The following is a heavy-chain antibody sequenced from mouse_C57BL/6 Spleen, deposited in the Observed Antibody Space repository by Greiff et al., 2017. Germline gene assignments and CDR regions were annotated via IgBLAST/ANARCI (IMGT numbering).Heavy chain of an antibody. CDR2: IYPGAGDT. J-gene: IGHJ2*01. CDR3: ARFGDGDYFDD. D-gene: IGHD3-1*01. Sequence: VQLQESGPELVKPGASVKISCKASGYAFSSSWMNWVKQRPGKGLEWIGQIYPGAGDTNYNGKFKGKATLTADKSSNTAYMQLSSLTSEDSEVYVCARFGDGDYFDDWGKGTTLTVSS. CDR1: GYAFSSSW. V-gene: IGHV1-82*01.